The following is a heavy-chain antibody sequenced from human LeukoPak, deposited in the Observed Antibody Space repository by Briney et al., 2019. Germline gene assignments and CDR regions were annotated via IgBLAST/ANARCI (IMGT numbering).Heavy chain of an antibody. V-gene: IGHV4-4*07. D-gene: IGHD6-19*01. J-gene: IGHJ4*02. CDR1: GGSISSYY. CDR2: IHTSGST. CDR3: ARRSGIAVAGTGDFDY. Sequence: SETLSLTCTVSGGSISSYYWSWIRQPAGKGLEWIGRIHTSGSTNYSPSLKSRVTMSVDTSKNQFSLKLSSVTAADTAVYYCARRSGIAVAGTGDFDYWGQGTLVTVSS.